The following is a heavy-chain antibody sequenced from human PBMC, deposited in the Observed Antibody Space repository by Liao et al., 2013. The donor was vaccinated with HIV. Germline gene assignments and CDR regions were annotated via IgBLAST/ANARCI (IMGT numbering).Heavy chain of an antibody. J-gene: IGHJ5*02. Sequence: QLQLQESGPGLVKPSETLSLTCTVSGGSISRSSYYWGWIRQPPGKGLEWIGSIYTSGSTNYNPSLKSRVTMSVDTSKNQFSLKLSSVTAADTAVYYCATALGGTSYFDPWGQGTLVTVSS. CDR2: IYTSGST. D-gene: IGHD3-10*01. CDR1: GGSISRSSYY. V-gene: IGHV4-39*07. CDR3: ATALGGTSYFDP.